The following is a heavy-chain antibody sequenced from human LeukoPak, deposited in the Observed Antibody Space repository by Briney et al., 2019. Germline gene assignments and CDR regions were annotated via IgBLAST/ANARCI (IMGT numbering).Heavy chain of an antibody. V-gene: IGHV3-23*01. CDR1: GFTFSSYA. Sequence: GGSLRLSCAASGFTFSSYAMSWVRQAPGQGLEWVSAISGSGGSTYYADSVKGRFTISRDGDKNTLYLQMNSLRAADTAVYYCAKDLYCSSTSCHLFDSWGQGTLVTVSS. CDR2: ISGSGGST. D-gene: IGHD2-2*01. CDR3: AKDLYCSSTSCHLFDS. J-gene: IGHJ4*02.